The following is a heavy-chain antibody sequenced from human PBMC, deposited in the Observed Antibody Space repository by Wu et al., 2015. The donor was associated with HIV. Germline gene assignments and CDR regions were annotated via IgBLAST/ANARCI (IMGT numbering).Heavy chain of an antibody. CDR3: SRSYGGNHYDRSGYLDD. Sequence: QVQLVQSGAEVKKPGSSVKVSCKASGGTFSSYAISWVRQAPGQGLEWMGGIIPIFGTAHYAQKFQGRVTITMDESTITAYMDLSSLTSEDTAVYYCSRSYGGNHYDRSGYLDDWGQGTLVTVSS. D-gene: IGHD3-22*01. J-gene: IGHJ4*02. CDR1: GGTFSSYA. V-gene: IGHV1-69*05. CDR2: IIPIFGTA.